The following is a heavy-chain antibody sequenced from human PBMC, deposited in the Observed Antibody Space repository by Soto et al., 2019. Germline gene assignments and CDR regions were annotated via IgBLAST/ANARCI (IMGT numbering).Heavy chain of an antibody. CDR1: GGSISSGGYY. V-gene: IGHV4-31*03. Sequence: QVQLQESGPGLVKPSQTLSLTCTVSGGSISSGGYYWSWICQHPGKGLEWIGYIYYSGSTYYNPSLKSRVNISVDRSKNQFSHKLSPVTAADTAVYYCARDPEEGWFDPWGQGTLVAVSS. J-gene: IGHJ5*02. CDR2: IYYSGST. CDR3: ARDPEEGWFDP.